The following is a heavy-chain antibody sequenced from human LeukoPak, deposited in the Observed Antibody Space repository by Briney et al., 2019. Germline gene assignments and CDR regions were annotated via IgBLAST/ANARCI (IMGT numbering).Heavy chain of an antibody. CDR2: IGGDGGST. Sequence: GGSLRLSCAASGFTFYDYAMHWVRQAPGKGLEWVSIIGGDGGSTYYADSVKGRFTISRDNSKNSLYLQMNSLRTEDTALYYCAKDGLYDFWSKFFYYMDVWGKGTTVTVSS. CDR3: AKDGLYDFWSKFFYYMDV. V-gene: IGHV3-43*02. J-gene: IGHJ6*03. CDR1: GFTFYDYA. D-gene: IGHD3-3*01.